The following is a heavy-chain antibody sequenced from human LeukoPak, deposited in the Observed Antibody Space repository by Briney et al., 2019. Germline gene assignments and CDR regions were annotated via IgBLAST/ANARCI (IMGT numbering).Heavy chain of an antibody. V-gene: IGHV3-23*01. D-gene: IGHD3-10*01. CDR2: LSATGDIT. Sequence: GGSLRLSCAGSGFIFKNYVMTWVRQAPGKGLDWVSSLSATGDITYYADSVKGRFTVSRDNSNGTVFLQMNSLRAEDTAVYYCAKPLEHYYGSGSYPTFDYWGQGTLVTVSS. J-gene: IGHJ4*02. CDR1: GFIFKNYV. CDR3: AKPLEHYYGSGSYPTFDY.